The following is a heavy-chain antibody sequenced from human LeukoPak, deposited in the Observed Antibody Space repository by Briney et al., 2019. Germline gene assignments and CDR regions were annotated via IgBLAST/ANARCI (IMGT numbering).Heavy chain of an antibody. Sequence: SETLSLTCTVSGGSISSYYWSWIRQPAGKGLEWIGRIYSSGSTNYNFSLKSRVTMSVDTSKNQFSLKLSSVTAADTAVYYCARDARISYYYGSRGNWFDPWGQGTLVTVSS. CDR2: IYSSGST. J-gene: IGHJ5*02. D-gene: IGHD3-22*01. V-gene: IGHV4-4*07. CDR3: ARDARISYYYGSRGNWFDP. CDR1: GGSISSYY.